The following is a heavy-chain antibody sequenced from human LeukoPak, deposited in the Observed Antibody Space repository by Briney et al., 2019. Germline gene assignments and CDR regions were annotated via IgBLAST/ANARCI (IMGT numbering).Heavy chain of an antibody. CDR1: GGTFSSYA. CDR2: IVPIFGTA. J-gene: IGHJ4*02. CDR3: ARERPPGDSSSWFLEGYFDI. V-gene: IGHV1-69*05. Sequence: SVKVSCKASGGTFSSYAITWVRQAPGQGLEWMGRIVPIFGTANYAQKFQGRVTITTDESTSTAYMELSTLRSDDTAVYYCARERPPGDSSSWFLEGYFDIWGQGTLVTVSS. D-gene: IGHD6-13*01.